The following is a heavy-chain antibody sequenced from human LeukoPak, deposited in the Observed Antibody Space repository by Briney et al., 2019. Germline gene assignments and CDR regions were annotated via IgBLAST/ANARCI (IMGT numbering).Heavy chain of an antibody. J-gene: IGHJ4*02. Sequence: PSETLSLTCTVSGGSISSGGYYWSWIRQHPGKGLEWIGYIYYSGSAYYNPSLKNRVTISADTSKNQFSLKLNSVTAADTAVYYCARVPAIAAAGNYYFDYWGQGTLVTVSS. V-gene: IGHV4-31*03. CDR3: ARVPAIAAAGNYYFDY. CDR2: IYYSGSA. D-gene: IGHD6-13*01. CDR1: GGSISSGGYY.